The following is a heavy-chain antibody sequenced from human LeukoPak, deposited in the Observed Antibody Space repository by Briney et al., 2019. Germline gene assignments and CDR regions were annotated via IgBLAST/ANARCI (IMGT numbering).Heavy chain of an antibody. J-gene: IGHJ4*02. Sequence: ASVKVSCKTSGYTFTGYDINWVRQAAGQGFEWMGWMHPNSGDTGYAHNLQGRITITRDSSTATVFMELSSLRSEDTAMYYCARKTSRPLTQGAFDYWGQGTLVTVSS. V-gene: IGHV1-8*01. D-gene: IGHD1-1*01. CDR3: ARKTSRPLTQGAFDY. CDR1: GYTFTGYD. CDR2: MHPNSGDT.